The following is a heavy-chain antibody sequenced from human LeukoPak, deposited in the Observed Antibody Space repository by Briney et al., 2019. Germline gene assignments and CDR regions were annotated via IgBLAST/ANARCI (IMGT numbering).Heavy chain of an antibody. J-gene: IGHJ4*02. CDR1: GFTFSSYG. Sequence: GGSLRLSCAAFGFTFSSYGMHWVRQTPGKGLGWVAFIRHDGSYQQYADSVKGRFTFSRDNSKDMVYLQMNSLRTEDTAVYYCAKNRDSSDYPRDFDFWGQGTLVTVSS. V-gene: IGHV3-30*02. D-gene: IGHD3-22*01. CDR2: IRHDGSYQ. CDR3: AKNRDSSDYPRDFDF.